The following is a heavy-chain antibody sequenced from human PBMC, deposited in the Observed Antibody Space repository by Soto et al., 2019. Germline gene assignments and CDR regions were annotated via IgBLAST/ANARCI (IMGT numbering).Heavy chain of an antibody. CDR3: ARGGSYYYYGSGTSKNWFDP. CDR2: ISSSSSYI. Sequence: GGSLRLSCAASGFTFSSYSMNWVRQAPGKGLEWVSSISSSSSYIYYADSVKGRFTISRDNAKNSLYLQMNSLRAEDTAVYYCARGGSYYYYGSGTSKNWFDPWGQGTLVTVSS. D-gene: IGHD3-10*01. V-gene: IGHV3-21*01. CDR1: GFTFSSYS. J-gene: IGHJ5*02.